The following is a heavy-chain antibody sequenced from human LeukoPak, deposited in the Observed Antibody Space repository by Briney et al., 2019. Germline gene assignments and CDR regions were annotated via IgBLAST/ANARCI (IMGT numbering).Heavy chain of an antibody. J-gene: IGHJ6*02. CDR1: GGSISSGGYY. Sequence: SQTLSLTCTVSGGSISSGGYYWSWIRQHPGKGLEWIGYIYYSGSTYYNPSLKSRVTISVDTSKNQFSLKLSSVTAADTAVYYCARDGRFGEPPYYYGMDVWGQGTTVTVSS. CDR2: IYYSGST. D-gene: IGHD3-10*01. V-gene: IGHV4-31*03. CDR3: ARDGRFGEPPYYYGMDV.